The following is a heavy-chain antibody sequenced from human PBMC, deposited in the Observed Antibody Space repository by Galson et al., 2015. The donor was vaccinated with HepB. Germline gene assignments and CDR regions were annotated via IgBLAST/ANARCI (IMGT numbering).Heavy chain of an antibody. D-gene: IGHD3-22*01. J-gene: IGHJ6*02. CDR3: ARAIRERITMIVVGPVAAYGMDV. V-gene: IGHV3-74*01. Sequence: SLRLSCAASGFTFSSYWMHWVRQAPGKGLVWVSRISSDGSSTSYADPVKGRFTISRDNAKNTLYLQMNSLGAEDTAVYYCARAIRERITMIVVGPVAAYGMDVWGQGTTVTVSS. CDR1: GFTFSSYW. CDR2: ISSDGSST.